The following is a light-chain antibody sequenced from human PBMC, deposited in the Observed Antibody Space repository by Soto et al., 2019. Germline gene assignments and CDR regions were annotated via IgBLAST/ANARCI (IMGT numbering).Light chain of an antibody. J-gene: IGKJ5*01. CDR1: QKIRNL. CDR2: DAS. Sequence: DIQRTQSPSTLSSVVGDSVTITCRASQKIRNLLAWYQQKPGRAPKPLIFDASTLRTGVPSRFSGSGSGSEFNFTITGMQPDDFATYFCQQYYTYATFGHGTRLEIK. CDR3: QQYYTYAT. V-gene: IGKV1-5*01.